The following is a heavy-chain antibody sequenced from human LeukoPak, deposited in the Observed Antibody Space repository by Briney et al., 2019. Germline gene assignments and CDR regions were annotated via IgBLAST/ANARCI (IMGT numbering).Heavy chain of an antibody. CDR2: IYHSGST. J-gene: IGHJ4*02. Sequence: GSLRLSCAASGFTFDDYGMSWVRQPPGKGLEWIGEIYHSGSTNYNPSLKSRVTISVDKSKSQFSLKLSSVTAADTAVYYCARDGGLTGTRQQNFDYWGQGTLVTVSS. V-gene: IGHV4-4*02. CDR1: GFTFDDYG. CDR3: ARDGGLTGTRQQNFDY. D-gene: IGHD1-20*01.